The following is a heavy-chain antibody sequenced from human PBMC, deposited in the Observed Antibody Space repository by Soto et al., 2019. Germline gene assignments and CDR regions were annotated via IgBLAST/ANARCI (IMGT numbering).Heavy chain of an antibody. Sequence: EVQLLESGGGLVQPGGSLRLSCAASGFTFDSYAMSWVRQAPGKGLEWVSAISGSGGSTYYADSVKGRFTLSRDISKNTLYLQMNSLRAEDTAVFYCARQLGSSTWYGYGFDYWAQGTLVTVSS. CDR2: ISGSGGST. J-gene: IGHJ4*02. V-gene: IGHV3-23*01. CDR3: ARQLGSSTWYGYGFDY. CDR1: GFTFDSYA. D-gene: IGHD6-13*01.